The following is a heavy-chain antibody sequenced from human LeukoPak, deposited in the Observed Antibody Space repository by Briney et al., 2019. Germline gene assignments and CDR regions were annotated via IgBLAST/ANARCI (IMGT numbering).Heavy chain of an antibody. V-gene: IGHV1-2*02. CDR2: INPNSGGT. D-gene: IGHD3-22*01. CDR3: AREGVDYDSSGYCDY. J-gene: IGHJ4*02. CDR1: GYTFTGYY. Sequence: GASVKVSCKASGYTFTGYYMHWVRQAPGQGLEWMGWINPNSGGTNYAQKFRGRVTMTRDTSISTAYMELSRLRSDDTAVYYCAREGVDYDSSGYCDYWGQGTLVTVSS.